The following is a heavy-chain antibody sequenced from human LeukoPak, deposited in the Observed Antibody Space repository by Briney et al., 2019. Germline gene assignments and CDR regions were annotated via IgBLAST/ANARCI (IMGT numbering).Heavy chain of an antibody. D-gene: IGHD1-26*01. CDR2: ISANGDTI. Sequence: PGGSLRLSCAASGFTFSSYAMGWVRQAPGKGLEGVSRISANGDTIKYADSVKGRFTISRDNAKNTVLLQMNSLRVDDTAVYYCAKEAGSSRPFDYWGRGTLVTVSS. CDR1: GFTFSSYA. V-gene: IGHV3-23*01. CDR3: AKEAGSSRPFDY. J-gene: IGHJ4*02.